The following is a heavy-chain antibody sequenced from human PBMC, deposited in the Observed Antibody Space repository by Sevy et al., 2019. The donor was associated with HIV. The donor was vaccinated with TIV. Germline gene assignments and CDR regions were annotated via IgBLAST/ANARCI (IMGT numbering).Heavy chain of an antibody. CDR2: ISSSGSTI. J-gene: IGHJ4*02. CDR3: ARGMGGYCSSTSCSDGY. CDR1: GFTFSDYY. Sequence: GGSLRLSCAASGFTFSDYYMSWIRQAPGKGLEWVSYISSSGSTIYYADTVKGRFTISRDNAKNSMYLQMNSLRAEETAVYYCARGMGGYCSSTSCSDGYWGQGTLVTVSS. V-gene: IGHV3-11*04. D-gene: IGHD2-2*01.